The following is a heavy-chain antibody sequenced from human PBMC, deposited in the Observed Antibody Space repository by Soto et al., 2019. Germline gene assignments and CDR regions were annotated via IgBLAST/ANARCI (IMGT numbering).Heavy chain of an antibody. Sequence: SETLSLTCTVSGGSISSSSYYWGWIRQPPGKGLEWIGSIYYSGSTYYNPSLKSRVTISVDTSKNQFSLKLSSVTAAGTAVYYCARHVVLWFGELLYPSDFDYWGQGTLVTVSS. CDR2: IYYSGST. CDR1: GGSISSSSYY. J-gene: IGHJ4*02. D-gene: IGHD3-10*01. CDR3: ARHVVLWFGELLYPSDFDY. V-gene: IGHV4-39*01.